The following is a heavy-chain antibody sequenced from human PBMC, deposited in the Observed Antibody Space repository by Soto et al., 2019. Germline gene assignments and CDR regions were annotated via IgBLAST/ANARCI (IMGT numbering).Heavy chain of an antibody. J-gene: IGHJ6*02. CDR1: GFTFSTYA. CDR3: ARDLYGTGSMDV. V-gene: IGHV3-30-3*01. Sequence: QVQLVESGGGVVQPGRSLRLSCEASGFTFSTYAMHWVRQAPGKGLEWVAVISSDGNNKYYADSVKGRFTISRDNSKNTRYLQMNSLRNEDAAVYYCARDLYGTGSMDVWGQGTTVTVSS. D-gene: IGHD3-9*01. CDR2: ISSDGNNK.